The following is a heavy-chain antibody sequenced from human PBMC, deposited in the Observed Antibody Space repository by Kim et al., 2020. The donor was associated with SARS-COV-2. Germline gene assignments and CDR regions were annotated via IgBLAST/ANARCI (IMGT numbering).Heavy chain of an antibody. CDR3: ARGGIFGVVIALYY. J-gene: IGHJ4*02. CDR1: GGSFSGYY. CDR2: INHSRST. Sequence: SETLSLTCAVYGGSFSGYYWSWIRQPPGKGLEWIGEINHSRSTNYNPSLKSRVTISVDTSKNQFSLKLSSVTAADTAVYYCARGGIFGVVIALYYWGQGTLVTVSS. D-gene: IGHD3-3*01. V-gene: IGHV4-34*01.